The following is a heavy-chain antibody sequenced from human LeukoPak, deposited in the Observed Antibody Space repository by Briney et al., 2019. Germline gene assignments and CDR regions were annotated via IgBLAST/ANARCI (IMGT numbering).Heavy chain of an antibody. CDR1: GFTFSHYI. J-gene: IGHJ5*02. CDR3: ARSSPQLGYCSGGSCYLELDP. V-gene: IGHV3-21*01. CDR2: ISSSSTYI. Sequence: GGVLRLSCSASGFTFSHYIMNWVRQAPGKGLEGVSSISSSSTYIYYAASLKGRFTISGDNAKNSLYLQMNSLRAEDTAVYYCARSSPQLGYCSGGSCYLELDPWGQGTLVTVSS. D-gene: IGHD2-15*01.